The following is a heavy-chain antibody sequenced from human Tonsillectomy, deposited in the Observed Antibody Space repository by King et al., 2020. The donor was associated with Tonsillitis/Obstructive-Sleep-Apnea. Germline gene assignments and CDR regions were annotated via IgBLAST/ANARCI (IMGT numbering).Heavy chain of an antibody. CDR1: GFTFSSYW. CDR2: INSDGSST. Sequence: VQLVESGGGLVQPGGSLRLSCAASGFTFSSYWMHWVRQAPGKGLVWVSRINSDGSSTSYADSVKGRFTISRDNAKNTMYLQMNSLRAEDTAGYYCAREGYSSASPIDYWGQGTLVTVSS. CDR3: AREGYSSASPIDY. V-gene: IGHV3-74*01. D-gene: IGHD6-6*01. J-gene: IGHJ4*02.